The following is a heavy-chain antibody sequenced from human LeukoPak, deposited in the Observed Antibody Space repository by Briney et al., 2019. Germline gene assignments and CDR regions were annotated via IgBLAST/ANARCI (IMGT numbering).Heavy chain of an antibody. V-gene: IGHV3-23*01. J-gene: IGHJ4*02. CDR3: AKDRDSGSYSAFDH. CDR2: ISASGRST. CDR1: GFTFSNYA. Sequence: GGSLRLSCAASGFTFSNYAMSWVRQAPGRGLEWVSAISASGRSTYYADSVKGRFTISKDNSKNTLYLEMNSLRAEDTAVYFCAKDRDSGSYSAFDHWGQGTLVTVS. D-gene: IGHD1-26*01.